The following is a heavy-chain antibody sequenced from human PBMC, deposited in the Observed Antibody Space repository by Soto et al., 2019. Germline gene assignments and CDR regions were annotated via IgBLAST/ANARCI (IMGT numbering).Heavy chain of an antibody. V-gene: IGHV4-34*01. D-gene: IGHD5-12*01. CDR3: ARIRSRRREYSGYDRVSAFDI. CDR2: INHSGST. J-gene: IGHJ3*02. Sequence: QVQLQQWGAGLLKPSETLSLTCAVYGGSFSGYYWSWIRQPPGKGLEWIGEINHSGSTNYNPSLKSRVTISVDTSKNQFSLKLSSVTAADTAVYYCARIRSRRREYSGYDRVSAFDIWGQGTMVTVSS. CDR1: GGSFSGYY.